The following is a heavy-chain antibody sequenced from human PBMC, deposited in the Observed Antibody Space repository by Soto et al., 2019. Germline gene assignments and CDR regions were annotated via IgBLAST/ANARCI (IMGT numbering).Heavy chain of an antibody. D-gene: IGHD3-16*01. CDR3: EKDLGNMTTMSNFDY. CDR1: VFTFDDHA. Sequence: GGSLRLSCAASVFTFDDHAMHWVRQAPGKGLEWVSAISWNSDSLGYADSVKGRFTISRDNAKNPLYLQMNSLRAEDTALYYCEKDLGNMTTMSNFDYWGQGTLVTVSS. J-gene: IGHJ4*02. V-gene: IGHV3-9*01. CDR2: ISWNSDSL.